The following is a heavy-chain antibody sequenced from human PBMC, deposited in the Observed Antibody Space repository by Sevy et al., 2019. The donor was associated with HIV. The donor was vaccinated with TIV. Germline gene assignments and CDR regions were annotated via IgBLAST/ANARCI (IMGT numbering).Heavy chain of an antibody. CDR1: GGSISSYY. CDR3: ARVRWELRGTGYFDY. V-gene: IGHV4-4*07. Sequence: SETLSLTCTVSGGSISSYYWSWIRQPAGKGLEWIGRIYTSGSTNYNPSLKGRVTMSVDTSKNQFSLKLSSVTAADTAVYYCARVRWELRGTGYFDYWGQGTLVTVSS. CDR2: IYTSGST. D-gene: IGHD1-26*01. J-gene: IGHJ4*02.